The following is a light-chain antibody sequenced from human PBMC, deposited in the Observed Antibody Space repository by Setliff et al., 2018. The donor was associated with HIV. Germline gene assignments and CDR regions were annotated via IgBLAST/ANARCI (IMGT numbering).Light chain of an antibody. CDR1: SNDVGYYNR. CDR3: GSYAGTNNNLYG. V-gene: IGLV2-8*01. CDR2: EVS. J-gene: IGLJ1*01. Sequence: QSALTQPPSASGSPGQSVTISCTGTSNDVGYYNRVSWYQQYPGKAPKVMIYEVSKRPSGVPDRFSGSKSGNTASLTVSGLQAEDEAGYYCGSYAGTNNNLYGFGTGTKV.